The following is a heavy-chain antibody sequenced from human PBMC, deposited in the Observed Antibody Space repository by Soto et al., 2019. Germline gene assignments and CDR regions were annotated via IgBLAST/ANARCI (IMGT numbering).Heavy chain of an antibody. Sequence: GVPLRISGQGSGYSFTNYWVGWVRQIRGRGLEWMGIIHPGDSDTRYSPFFQGQVTISADKSISTAYLQWSSLKASDTAMYYCARHNRYSSTWFEGWFDPWGQGTLVTVSS. CDR2: IHPGDSDT. J-gene: IGHJ5*02. CDR1: GYSFTNYW. V-gene: IGHV5-51*01. D-gene: IGHD6-13*01. CDR3: ARHNRYSSTWFEGWFDP.